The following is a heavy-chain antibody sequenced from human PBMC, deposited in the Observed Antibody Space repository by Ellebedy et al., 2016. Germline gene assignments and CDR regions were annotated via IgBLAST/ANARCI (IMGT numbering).Heavy chain of an antibody. CDR1: GGSISTNNW. CDR3: ASQIIHQDHFSLAGYYRGAVDH. V-gene: IGHV4/OR15-8*01. J-gene: IGHJ4*02. D-gene: IGHD3-9*01. CDR2: VFHTGST. Sequence: SETLSLTXDVSGGSISTNNWWSWVRQSPGKGLEWIGEVFHTGSTNYNPSLQSRVSLSVDKSRNQFSLRLTSVAAADTAVYYCASQIIHQDHFSLAGYYRGAVDHWGQGTLVTVSS.